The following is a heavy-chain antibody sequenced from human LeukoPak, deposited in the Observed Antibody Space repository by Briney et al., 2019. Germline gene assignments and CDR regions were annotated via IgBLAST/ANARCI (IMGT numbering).Heavy chain of an antibody. CDR3: ARVYSSGWRYFDY. J-gene: IGHJ4*02. Sequence: GGSLRLSCAVSGFTVNTNYMSWVRQSPGKGLEWVSILYSGGSTYYADSVKGRFTISRDDSKNTVYLQMNSLRAEDTAVYYCARVYSSGWRYFDYWGQGTLVTVSS. V-gene: IGHV3-53*01. D-gene: IGHD6-19*01. CDR2: LYSGGST. CDR1: GFTVNTNY.